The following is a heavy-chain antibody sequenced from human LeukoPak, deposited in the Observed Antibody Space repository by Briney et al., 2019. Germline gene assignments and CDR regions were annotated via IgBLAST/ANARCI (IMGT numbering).Heavy chain of an antibody. CDR3: ASLHDSTGFCFDY. CDR1: GFRFSDYY. D-gene: IGHD2-8*02. CDR2: ISGSSDAI. Sequence: GGSLRLSCVVSGFRFSDYYMSWIRRTPGKSLELISYISGSSDAIYYTDSVKGRFTISRDNAKNSLYLQLDSLSAEDTAVYYCASLHDSTGFCFDYRGQGALVTVSS. J-gene: IGHJ4*02. V-gene: IGHV3-11*01.